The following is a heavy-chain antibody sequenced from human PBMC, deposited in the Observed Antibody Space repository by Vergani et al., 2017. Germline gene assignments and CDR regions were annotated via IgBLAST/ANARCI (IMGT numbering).Heavy chain of an antibody. CDR3: ARLSIAATQIPY. D-gene: IGHD6-6*01. V-gene: IGHV4-59*05. CDR1: GFTFSSYD. J-gene: IGHJ4*02. CDR2: IYYSGST. Sequence: VQLVESGGGLVQPGGSLRLSCAASGFTFSSYDMNWVRQAPGKGLEWIGSIYYSGSTDYNPSLKSRVTISVDTSKNQFSWNLSSVTAADTAVYYCARLSIAATQIPYWGQGTLVTVSS.